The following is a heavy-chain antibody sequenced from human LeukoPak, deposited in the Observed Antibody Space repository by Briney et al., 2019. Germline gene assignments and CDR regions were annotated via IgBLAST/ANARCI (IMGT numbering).Heavy chain of an antibody. V-gene: IGHV4-34*01. Sequence: SETLSLTCAVYGGSFSGYYWSWIRQPPGKGLEWIGEINHSGSTNYNPSLKSRVTISVDTSKNQFSLKLSSVTAADTAVYYCARHKDYYYSYMDVWGKGTTVT. J-gene: IGHJ6*03. CDR3: ARHKDYYYSYMDV. CDR2: INHSGST. CDR1: GGSFSGYY.